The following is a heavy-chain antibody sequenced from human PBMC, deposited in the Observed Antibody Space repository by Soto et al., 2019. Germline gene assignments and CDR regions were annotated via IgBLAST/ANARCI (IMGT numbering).Heavy chain of an antibody. V-gene: IGHV4-31*03. J-gene: IGHJ3*02. D-gene: IGHD3-10*01. CDR3: TRGPIGRVSDI. CDR1: GGSISSGGYY. Sequence: PSETLSLTCTVSGGSISSGGYYWSWIRQHPGKGLEWIGYIYYSGSTYYNPSLKSRVTISVDTSKNQFSLKLSSVTAADTAVYYCTRGPIGRVSDIWGQGTVVTVSS. CDR2: IYYSGST.